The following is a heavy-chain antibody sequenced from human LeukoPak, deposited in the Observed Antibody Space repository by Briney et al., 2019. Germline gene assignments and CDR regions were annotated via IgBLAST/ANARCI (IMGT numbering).Heavy chain of an antibody. D-gene: IGHD5/OR15-5a*01. CDR2: ISGSGGST. CDR1: GFTFSSYA. V-gene: IGHV3-23*01. Sequence: GGSLRLSCAASGFTFSSYAMSWVRQAPGKGLEWVSAISGSGGSTYYADSVKGRFTISRDNSKNTLYLQMNSLRAEDTAVYYCAKTLSVHRAPEYFQHWGQGTLVTVSS. J-gene: IGHJ1*01. CDR3: AKTLSVHRAPEYFQH.